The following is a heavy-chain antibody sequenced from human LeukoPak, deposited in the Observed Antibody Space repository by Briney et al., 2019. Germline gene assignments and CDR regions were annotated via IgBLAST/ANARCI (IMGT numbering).Heavy chain of an antibody. CDR2: INHSGST. Sequence: SSETLSLTCAVYGGSFSGYYWSWIRQPPGKGLEWIGEINHSGSTNYNPSLKSRVTISVDTSKNQFSLKLSSVTAADTAVYYCARHGQTAYDSSGYYRWGQGFLVTVSS. D-gene: IGHD3-22*01. CDR3: ARHGQTAYDSSGYYR. V-gene: IGHV4-34*01. CDR1: GGSFSGYY. J-gene: IGHJ4*02.